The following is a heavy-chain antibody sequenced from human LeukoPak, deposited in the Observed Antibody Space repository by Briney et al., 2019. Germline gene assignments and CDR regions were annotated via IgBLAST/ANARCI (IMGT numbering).Heavy chain of an antibody. V-gene: IGHV3-30*03. CDR3: ARETMAASGWFDP. CDR2: ISYDGTNK. CDR1: GLIFSSYG. D-gene: IGHD6-13*01. Sequence: GGSLRLSCAASGLIFSSYGLHWVRQAPGKGLEWVAVISYDGTNKYYADSVKGRFTISRDNSKNTVYLQMNSLRVEDTAVYYCARETMAASGWFDPWGQGTLVTVSS. J-gene: IGHJ5*02.